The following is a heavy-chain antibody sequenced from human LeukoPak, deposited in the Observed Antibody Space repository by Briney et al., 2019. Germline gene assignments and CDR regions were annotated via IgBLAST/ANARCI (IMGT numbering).Heavy chain of an antibody. Sequence: SQTLSLTCVISGDSVVSNSTACNWIRQSPSRGLEWLGRTYYRSKWYTDYAVSVKSRITINPDTSKNQFSLQLNSVTPEDTAVYYCARGGQGDGYSADEAFDLWGQGTMVTVS. J-gene: IGHJ3*01. CDR1: GDSVVSNSTA. D-gene: IGHD5-24*01. CDR2: TYYRSKWYT. V-gene: IGHV6-1*01. CDR3: ARGGQGDGYSADEAFDL.